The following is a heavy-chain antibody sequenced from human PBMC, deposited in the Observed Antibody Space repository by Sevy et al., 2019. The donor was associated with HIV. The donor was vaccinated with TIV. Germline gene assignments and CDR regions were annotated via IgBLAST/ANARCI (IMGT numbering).Heavy chain of an antibody. CDR3: ATDQSRENDLWGGYPFDY. CDR1: GFTFSSYS. V-gene: IGHV3-48*01. CDR2: ISSRSNNI. D-gene: IGHD3-3*01. J-gene: IGHJ4*02. Sequence: GESLKISCAASGFTFSSYSMNWVRQAPGKGLEWVSYISSRSNNIYYADSVKGRFHISRENAKNSLNLQMNSLRAEDTAVYYCATDQSRENDLWGGYPFDYWGQGTLVTVSS.